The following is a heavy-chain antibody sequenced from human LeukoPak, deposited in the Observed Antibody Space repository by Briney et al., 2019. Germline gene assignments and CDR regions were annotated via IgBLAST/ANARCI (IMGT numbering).Heavy chain of an antibody. CDR2: ISSSGSTI. V-gene: IGHV3-11*01. J-gene: IGHJ4*02. CDR1: GFTFSDYY. D-gene: IGHD3-10*01. Sequence: PGGSLRLSCAASGFTFSDYYMSWIRQAPGKGLEWVSYISSSGSTIYYADSAKGRFTISRDNAKNSLYLQMNSLRAEDTAVYYCARDSYYYGSGSLPYYFDYWGQGTLVTVS. CDR3: ARDSYYYGSGSLPYYFDY.